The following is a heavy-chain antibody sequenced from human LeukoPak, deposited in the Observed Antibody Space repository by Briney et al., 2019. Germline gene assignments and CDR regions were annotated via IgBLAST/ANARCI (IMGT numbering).Heavy chain of an antibody. D-gene: IGHD5-18*01. CDR2: INHSGST. CDR3: ARHGGGPMGGYSYGIRPIGY. Sequence: PSETLSLTCAVYGGSFSGYYWSWIRQPPGKGLEWIGEINHSGSTNYNPSLKSRVTISVDTSKNQFSLKLSSVTAADTAVYYCARHGGGPMGGYSYGIRPIGYWGQGTLVTVSS. V-gene: IGHV4-34*01. J-gene: IGHJ4*02. CDR1: GGSFSGYY.